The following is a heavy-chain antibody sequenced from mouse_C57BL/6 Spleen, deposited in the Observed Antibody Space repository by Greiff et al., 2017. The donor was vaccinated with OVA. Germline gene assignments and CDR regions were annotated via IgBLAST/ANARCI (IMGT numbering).Heavy chain of an antibody. V-gene: IGHV1-82*01. Sequence: QVQLKQSGPELVKPGASVKISCKASGYAFSSSWMNWVKQRPGKGLEWIGRIYPGDGDTNYNGRFKGKATLTADKSSSTAYMQLSSLTSEDSAVYFCARDYSDRAMDYWGQGTSVTVSS. CDR3: ARDYSDRAMDY. D-gene: IGHD2-13*01. J-gene: IGHJ4*01. CDR2: IYPGDGDT. CDR1: GYAFSSSW.